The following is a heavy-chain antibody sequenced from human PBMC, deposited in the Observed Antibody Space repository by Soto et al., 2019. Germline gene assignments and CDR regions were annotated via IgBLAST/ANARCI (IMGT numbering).Heavy chain of an antibody. J-gene: IGHJ4*02. V-gene: IGHV1-18*01. CDR2: ISGYNGNT. Sequence: QVQLVQSGAEVKKPGASVKVSCKASGYTFTSYGISWVRQAPGQGLEWMGWISGYNGNTKYAQKLQGRVTMTTDTPTRTGYMGLRSLRSDDTAVYDCARDRGGQIVDYWGQGTLVTVPS. CDR3: ARDRGGQIVDY. D-gene: IGHD3-10*01. CDR1: GYTFTSYG.